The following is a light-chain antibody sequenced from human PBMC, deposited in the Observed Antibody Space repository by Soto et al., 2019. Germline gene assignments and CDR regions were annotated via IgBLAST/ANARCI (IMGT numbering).Light chain of an antibody. CDR3: QQRSDRPPT. Sequence: EIVLTQSPATLSLSPGERATLSCRASLSVSNYLAWYQHKPGQAPRLLIYDTSNRATGIPARFSGSGSGTDFTLTISSMEPEDFAVYYCQQRSDRPPTFGQRTQLDI. CDR2: DTS. V-gene: IGKV3-11*01. CDR1: LSVSNY. J-gene: IGKJ5*01.